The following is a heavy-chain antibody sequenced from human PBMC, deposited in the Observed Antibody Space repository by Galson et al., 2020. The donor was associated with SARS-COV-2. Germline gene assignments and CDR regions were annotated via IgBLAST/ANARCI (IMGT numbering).Heavy chain of an antibody. CDR1: GFTFSSYG. V-gene: IGHV3-33*01. CDR2: IWYDGSNK. J-gene: IGHJ3*02. Sequence: GESLKISCAASGFTFSSYGMHWVRQAPGKGLEWVAVIWYDGSNKYYADSVKGRFTISRDNSKNTLYLQMNSLRAEDTAVYYCARDFSLYYDSSGYSDVDAFDIWG. CDR3: ARDFSLYYDSSGYSDVDAFDI. D-gene: IGHD3-22*01.